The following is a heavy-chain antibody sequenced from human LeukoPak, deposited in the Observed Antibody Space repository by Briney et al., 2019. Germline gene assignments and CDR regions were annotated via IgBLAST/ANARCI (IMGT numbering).Heavy chain of an antibody. D-gene: IGHD2-15*01. J-gene: IGHJ6*03. Sequence: PSETLSLTCALYGGFLSCYYWSWIRQPPGKGLEWIGEINHSGSTNYNPSLKSRVTISVDTSKNQFSLKLSSVTAADTAVYHCACGVADYYYYMDVWGKGTTVTVSS. CDR3: ACGVADYYYYMDV. V-gene: IGHV4-34*01. CDR1: GGFLSCYY. CDR2: INHSGST.